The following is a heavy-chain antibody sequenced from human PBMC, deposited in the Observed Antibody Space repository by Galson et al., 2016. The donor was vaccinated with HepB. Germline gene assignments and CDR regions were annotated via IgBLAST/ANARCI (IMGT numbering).Heavy chain of an antibody. D-gene: IGHD2-2*01. Sequence: TLSLTCTVSGGSISSGSYHWSWVRQPAGKGLEWIGRINTSGSTNYNPSLRSRVTMSLDTSENQFSLKLSSVTAADPAVYYCVRDGRAPGYCTSSTCRPYYYYGMDVWGKGTTVSVSS. J-gene: IGHJ6*04. CDR1: GGSISSGSYH. V-gene: IGHV4-61*02. CDR3: VRDGRAPGYCTSSTCRPYYYYGMDV. CDR2: INTSGST.